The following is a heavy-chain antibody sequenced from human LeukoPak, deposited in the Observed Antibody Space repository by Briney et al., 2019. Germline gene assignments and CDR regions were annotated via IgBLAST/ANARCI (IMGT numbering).Heavy chain of an antibody. J-gene: IGHJ4*02. V-gene: IGHV6-1*01. CDR2: TYYRSKWYN. CDR3: ARVITNYDSSGYLKYYFDY. CDR1: GDSVSSNSAA. Sequence: SQTLSLTCAISGDSVSSNSAAWNWIRQSPSRGLEWLGRTYYRSKWYNDYAVSVKSRITINPDTSKNQFSLQLNSVTPEDTAVYYCARVITNYDSSGYLKYYFDYWGQGTLVTVSS. D-gene: IGHD3-22*01.